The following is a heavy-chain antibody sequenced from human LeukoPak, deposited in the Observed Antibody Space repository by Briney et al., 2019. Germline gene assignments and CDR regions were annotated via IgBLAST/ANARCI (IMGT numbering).Heavy chain of an antibody. D-gene: IGHD3-22*01. CDR1: GFTFGSYT. Sequence: GGSLRLSCAASGFTFGSYTMNWVRQAPGKGLQWVSSITRSSNFVYYADSVKGRFTISRDNAQKSLYLQMNSLRAEDTAVYYCARALYDSSGYYSHFDYWGQGTLVIVSS. CDR2: ITRSSNFV. CDR3: ARALYDSSGYYSHFDY. J-gene: IGHJ4*02. V-gene: IGHV3-21*01.